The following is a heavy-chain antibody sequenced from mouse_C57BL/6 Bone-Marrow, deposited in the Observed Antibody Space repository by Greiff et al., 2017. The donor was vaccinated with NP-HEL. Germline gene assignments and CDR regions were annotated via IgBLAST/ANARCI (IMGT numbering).Heavy chain of an antibody. D-gene: IGHD1-1*01. CDR1: GYTFTEYT. V-gene: IGHV1-62-2*01. J-gene: IGHJ2*01. CDR2: FYPGSGSI. Sequence: QVHVKQSGAELVKPGASVKLSCKASGYTFTEYTIHWVKQRSGQGLEWIGWFYPGSGSIKYNEKFKDKATLTADKSSSTVYMELSRSTSEDSAVYFCARHHDYYGSSSYYFDYWGQGTTLTVSS. CDR3: ARHHDYYGSSSYYFDY.